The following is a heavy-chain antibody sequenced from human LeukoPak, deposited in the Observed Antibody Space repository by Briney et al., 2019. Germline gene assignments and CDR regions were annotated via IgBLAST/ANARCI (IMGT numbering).Heavy chain of an antibody. V-gene: IGHV3-23*01. D-gene: IGHD3-22*01. Sequence: PGGSLRLSCAASGFTFSSYSIHWVRQAPGKGLEWVSAISGSGGSTYYADSVKGRFTISRDNSKNTLYLQMNSLRAEDTAVYYCAKDNFAYYDSSGYYYPGQSYFDYWGQGTLVTVSS. CDR1: GFTFSSYS. CDR2: ISGSGGST. J-gene: IGHJ4*02. CDR3: AKDNFAYYDSSGYYYPGQSYFDY.